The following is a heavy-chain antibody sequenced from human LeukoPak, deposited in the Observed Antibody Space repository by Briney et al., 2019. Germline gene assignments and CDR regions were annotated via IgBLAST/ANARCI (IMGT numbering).Heavy chain of an antibody. J-gene: IGHJ4*02. Sequence: GGSLRLSCAVSGFTLSSYAMSWVRQAPGKGLEWVSDISGSGGSTYYADSERGPFTISRENSKNQLYLKMNSLRAEDTAVYYCATLQSIAARPGYIDYWGQGTLVTVSS. CDR3: ATLQSIAARPGYIDY. V-gene: IGHV3-23*01. D-gene: IGHD6-6*01. CDR2: ISGSGGST. CDR1: GFTLSSYA.